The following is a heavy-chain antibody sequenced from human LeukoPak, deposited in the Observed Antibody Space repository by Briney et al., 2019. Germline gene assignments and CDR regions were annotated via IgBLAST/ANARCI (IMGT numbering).Heavy chain of an antibody. CDR1: GYTFTGYY. V-gene: IGHV1-2*02. J-gene: IGHJ4*02. Sequence: ASVKVSCKASGYTFTGYYMHWVRQAPGQGLEWMGWINPNSGGTKNAQKFQGRVTMTRDTSISTAYMELSRLRSDDTAVYYCAEEYYYGSGSYSRWGQGTLVTVSS. CDR2: INPNSGGT. D-gene: IGHD3-10*01. CDR3: AEEYYYGSGSYSR.